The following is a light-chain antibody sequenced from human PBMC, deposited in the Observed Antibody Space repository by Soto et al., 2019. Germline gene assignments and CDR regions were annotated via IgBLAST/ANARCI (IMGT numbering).Light chain of an antibody. CDR1: QRIGTF. Sequence: VNQSTSSLSACVGGRVTITFRTRQRIGTFLNWYQQRQGRAPKLLIYSASTLQSGVPSRFSAVGSGTDFALTITSLQPEESATYFCQRSTSGWAFRSGTKVDI. J-gene: IGKJ1*01. V-gene: IGKV1-39*01. CDR3: QRSTSGWA. CDR2: SAS.